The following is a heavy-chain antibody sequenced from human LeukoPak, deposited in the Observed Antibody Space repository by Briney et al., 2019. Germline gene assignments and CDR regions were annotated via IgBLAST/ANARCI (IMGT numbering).Heavy chain of an antibody. CDR1: NDSISPLY. D-gene: IGHD6-13*01. J-gene: IGHJ4*02. CDR3: ARGGSAAKYYFDS. V-gene: IGHV4-59*11. Sequence: SETLSLTCTVSNDSISPLYWGWIRQPPGKGLEFIGYIFYSGTTNFNPSLKSRVTLSVDTPKNQFSLRLNSVTAADTAVYYCARGGSAAKYYFDSWGQGTPVTVSS. CDR2: IFYSGTT.